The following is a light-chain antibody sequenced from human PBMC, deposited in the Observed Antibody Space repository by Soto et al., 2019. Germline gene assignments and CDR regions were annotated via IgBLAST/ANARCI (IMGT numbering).Light chain of an antibody. CDR1: QSVNSN. V-gene: IGKV3-15*01. CDR3: QQYNNWPQT. CDR2: GAS. Sequence: EIVMTQSPATLSVPPGERATLSCSASQSVNSNLAWYQQRPGQAPRLLIYGASTRATGIPARFSGSGSGTEFTLTISSLQSEDFAVYYCQQYNNWPQTFGQGTKWIS. J-gene: IGKJ1*01.